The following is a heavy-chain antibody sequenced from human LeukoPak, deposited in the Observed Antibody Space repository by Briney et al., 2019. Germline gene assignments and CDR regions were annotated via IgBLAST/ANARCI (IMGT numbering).Heavy chain of an antibody. CDR3: AKDRGVVVVAATTFDI. J-gene: IGHJ3*02. CDR1: GFTFSSYA. D-gene: IGHD2-15*01. Sequence: SGGSLRLSCAASGFTFSSYAMSWVRQAPGKGLEWVSAISGSGGSTYYADSVKGRFTISRDNSKNTLYLRMNSLRAGDTAVYYCAKDRGVVVVAATTFDIWGQGTMVTVSS. CDR2: ISGSGGST. V-gene: IGHV3-23*01.